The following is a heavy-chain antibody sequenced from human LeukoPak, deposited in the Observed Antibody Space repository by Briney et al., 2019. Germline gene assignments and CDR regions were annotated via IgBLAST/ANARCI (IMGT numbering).Heavy chain of an antibody. V-gene: IGHV4-39*01. Sequence: SETLSLTCTVSGGSISSSSYYWGWIRQPPGKGLEWIGSIYYSGSTYYNPSLKSRVTISVDTSKNQFSLKLSSVTAADTAVYYCARGPGQWLVLDYWGQGTLVTVSS. CDR3: ARGPGQWLVLDY. CDR1: GGSISSSSYY. J-gene: IGHJ4*02. CDR2: IYYSGST. D-gene: IGHD6-19*01.